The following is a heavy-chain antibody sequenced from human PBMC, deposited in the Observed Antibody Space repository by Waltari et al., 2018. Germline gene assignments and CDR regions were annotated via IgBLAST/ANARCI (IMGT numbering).Heavy chain of an antibody. V-gene: IGHV3-74*01. CDR3: ARVEYSYGPYCFDS. CDR1: GFTLRGHW. D-gene: IGHD5-18*01. J-gene: IGHJ4*02. Sequence: EVQLVESGGGLVQPGGSLRLSCEASGFTLRGHWMHWVRQAPGKGLVWVLRISSDGNTTTYADSVKGRFTISRDNAKNTVFLEMNSLTAEDTAMYYCARVEYSYGPYCFDSWGQGTLVTVSS. CDR2: ISSDGNTT.